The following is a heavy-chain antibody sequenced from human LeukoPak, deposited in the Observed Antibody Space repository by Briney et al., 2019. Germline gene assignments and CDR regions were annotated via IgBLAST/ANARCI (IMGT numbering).Heavy chain of an antibody. V-gene: IGHV1-69*06. J-gene: IGHJ6*03. CDR1: GYTFTSYG. CDR2: IIPIFGTA. D-gene: IGHD3-22*01. Sequence: GASVKVSCKASGYTFTSYGISWVRQAPGQGLEWMGGIIPIFGTANYAQKFQGRVTITADKSTSTAYMELSSLRSEDTAVYYCARDGFSRIDSSGYYYPEHYYYYMDVWGKGTTVTISS. CDR3: ARDGFSRIDSSGYYYPEHYYYYMDV.